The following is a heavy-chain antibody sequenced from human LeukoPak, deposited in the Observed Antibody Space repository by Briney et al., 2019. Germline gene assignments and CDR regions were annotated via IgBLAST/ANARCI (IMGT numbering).Heavy chain of an antibody. V-gene: IGHV3-23*01. CDR2: ISGSGGST. CDR1: GFTLSSYA. D-gene: IGHD6-19*01. Sequence: GGSLRLSCAASGFTLSSYAMSWVRQAPGKGLEWVSAISGSGGSTYYADSVKGRFTISRDNSKNTLYLQMNSLRAEDTAVYYCAKSAYPGYSSGWYSGYFDYWGQGTLVTVSS. CDR3: AKSAYPGYSSGWYSGYFDY. J-gene: IGHJ4*02.